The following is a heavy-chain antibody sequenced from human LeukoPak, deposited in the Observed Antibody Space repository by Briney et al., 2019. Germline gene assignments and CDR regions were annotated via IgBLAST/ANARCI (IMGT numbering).Heavy chain of an antibody. J-gene: IGHJ4*02. Sequence: SVKGRFTISRDNAKNSLFPQMNSLRAEDTAVYYCAKDRAYGPYYFDYWGQGTLVTVSS. V-gene: IGHV3-48*01. D-gene: IGHD3-10*01. CDR3: AKDRAYGPYYFDY.